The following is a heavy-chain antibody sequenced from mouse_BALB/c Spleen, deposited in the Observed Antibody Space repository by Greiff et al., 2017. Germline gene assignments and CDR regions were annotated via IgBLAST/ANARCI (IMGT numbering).Heavy chain of an antibody. V-gene: IGHV7-3*02. D-gene: IGHD1-1*02. Sequence: EVQLVESGGGLVQPGGSLRLSCATSGFTFTDYYMSWVRQPPGKALEWLGFIRNKANGYTTEYSASVKGRFTISRDNSQSILYLQMNTLRAEDSATYYCARHYPYAMDYWGQGTSVTVSA. CDR3: ARHYPYAMDY. J-gene: IGHJ4*01. CDR1: GFTFTDYY. CDR2: IRNKANGYTT.